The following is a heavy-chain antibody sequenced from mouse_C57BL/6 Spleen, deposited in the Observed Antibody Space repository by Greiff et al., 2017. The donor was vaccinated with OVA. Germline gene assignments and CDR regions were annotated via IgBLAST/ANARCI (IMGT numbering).Heavy chain of an antibody. Sequence: EVQLQQSGAELVKPGASVKLSCTASGFNFNDYYMHWVKQRTEQGLEWIGRIDPEDGETKYAPKFQGKATITADTSSNTAYLKRSSLTSEDTAVYYCARRELREFAYWGQGTLVTVSA. J-gene: IGHJ3*01. CDR1: GFNFNDYY. V-gene: IGHV14-2*01. CDR2: IDPEDGET. CDR3: ARRELREFAY. D-gene: IGHD1-1*01.